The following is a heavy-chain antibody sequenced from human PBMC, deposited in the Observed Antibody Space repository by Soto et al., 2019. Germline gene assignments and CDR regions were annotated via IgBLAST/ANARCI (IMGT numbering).Heavy chain of an antibody. CDR1: GYTFTSYD. CDR3: ARGHVAVAGAYYYYGMDV. CDR2: MNPNSGNT. V-gene: IGHV1-8*01. D-gene: IGHD6-19*01. Sequence: QVQLVQSGAEVKKPGASVKVSCKASGYTFTSYDINWVRQATGQGLEWMGWMNPNSGNTSYAQKFQGRVTMTRNTSISTAYRELSSLRSEDTAVYYCARGHVAVAGAYYYYGMDVWGQGTTVTVSS. J-gene: IGHJ6*02.